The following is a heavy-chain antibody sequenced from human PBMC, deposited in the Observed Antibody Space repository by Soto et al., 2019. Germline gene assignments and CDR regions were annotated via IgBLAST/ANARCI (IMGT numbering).Heavy chain of an antibody. CDR1: GITFSSYW. V-gene: IGHV3-74*01. CDR2: INSDGSST. Sequence: EVQLVESGGGLVQPGESLRLSCAASGITFSSYWMHWVRQAPGKGLVWVSRINSDGSSTSYAGSVKGRFTISRDNAKNTLYLKMNSLRAEDTAVYYCVRTSLVVAAATREDYWGQGTLVTVSS. CDR3: VRTSLVVAAATREDY. D-gene: IGHD2-15*01. J-gene: IGHJ4*02.